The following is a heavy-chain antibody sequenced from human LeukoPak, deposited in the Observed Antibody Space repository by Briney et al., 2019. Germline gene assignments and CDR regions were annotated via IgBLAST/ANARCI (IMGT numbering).Heavy chain of an antibody. J-gene: IGHJ4*02. CDR3: ARVGSGYYYFPY. D-gene: IGHD3-3*01. Sequence: PGGSLRLSCAASGFTFSSYAMHWVRQAPGEGLEWVAVISYDGSNKYYADSVKGRFTISRDNSKNTLYLQMNSLRAEDTAVYYCARVGSGYYYFPYWGQGTLVTVSS. V-gene: IGHV3-30-3*01. CDR2: ISYDGSNK. CDR1: GFTFSSYA.